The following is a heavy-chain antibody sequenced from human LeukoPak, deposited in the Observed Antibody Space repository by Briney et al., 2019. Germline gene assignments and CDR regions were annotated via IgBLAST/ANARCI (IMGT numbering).Heavy chain of an antibody. D-gene: IGHD1-1*01. J-gene: IGHJ3*02. Sequence: GGSLRLSCAASGFTFSSYWMSWVRQAPGKGLEWVANIKKDGSEKYYVDSVKGRFTISRDNAKNSLYLQMNSLRAEDTAVYYCAKDEPRLGNTGAFDIWGQGTMVTVSS. V-gene: IGHV3-7*03. CDR1: GFTFSSYW. CDR2: IKKDGSEK. CDR3: AKDEPRLGNTGAFDI.